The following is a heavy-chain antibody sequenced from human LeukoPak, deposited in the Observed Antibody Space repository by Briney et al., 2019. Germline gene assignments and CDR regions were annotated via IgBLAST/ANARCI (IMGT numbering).Heavy chain of an antibody. D-gene: IGHD2-2*01. J-gene: IGHJ6*02. V-gene: IGHV1-69*13. Sequence: SVKVSCKASGGTFSSYAISWVRQAPGQGLKWMGGIIPIFGTANYAQKFQGRVTITADESTSTAYMELSSLRSEDTAVYYCARGSHNIVVVPAARRYYYYYGMDVWGQGTTVTVSS. CDR3: ARGSHNIVVVPAARRYYYYYGMDV. CDR2: IIPIFGTA. CDR1: GGTFSSYA.